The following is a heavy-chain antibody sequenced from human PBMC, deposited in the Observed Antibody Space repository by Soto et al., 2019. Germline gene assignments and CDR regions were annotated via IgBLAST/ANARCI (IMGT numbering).Heavy chain of an antibody. CDR3: ARVALRVFRSANYFDY. CDR1: GGTFSSYA. V-gene: IGHV1-69*13. CDR2: IIPIFGTA. D-gene: IGHD2-15*01. Sequence: ASVKVSCKASGGTFSSYAISWVRQAPGQGLEWMGGIIPIFGTANYAQKFQGRVTITADESTSTAYMELSSLRSEDTAVYYCARVALRVFRSANYFDYWGQGALVTVSS. J-gene: IGHJ4*02.